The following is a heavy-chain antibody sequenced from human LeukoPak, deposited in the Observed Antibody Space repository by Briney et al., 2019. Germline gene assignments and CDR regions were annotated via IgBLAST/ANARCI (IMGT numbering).Heavy chain of an antibody. D-gene: IGHD6-13*01. CDR2: MNPNSGNT. J-gene: IGHJ4*02. V-gene: IGHV1-8*01. CDR3: ARRERAAAGPYFDY. Sequence: ASVMVSCKASGYTFTSYDINWVRQATGQGLEWMGWMNPNSGNTGYAQKFQGRVTMTRNTSISTAYMELSSLRSEDTAVYYCARRERAAAGPYFDYWGQGTLVTVSS. CDR1: GYTFTSYD.